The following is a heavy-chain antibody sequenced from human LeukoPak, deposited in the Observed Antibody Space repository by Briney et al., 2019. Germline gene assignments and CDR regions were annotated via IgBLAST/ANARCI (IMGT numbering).Heavy chain of an antibody. CDR1: GYTFTGYY. Sequence: KVSCXASGYTFTGYYMHWVRQAPGQGLEWMGRINPNSGGTNYAQKFQGRVTMTRDTSISTAYMELSRLRSDDTAVYYCAREGDIVVVPAAELDYWGQGTLVTVSS. J-gene: IGHJ4*02. D-gene: IGHD2-2*01. CDR2: INPNSGGT. V-gene: IGHV1-2*06. CDR3: AREGDIVVVPAAELDY.